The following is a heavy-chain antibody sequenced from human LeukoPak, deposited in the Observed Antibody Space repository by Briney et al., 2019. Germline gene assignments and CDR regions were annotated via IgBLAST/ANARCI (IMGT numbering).Heavy chain of an antibody. CDR2: IDPSDSYT. V-gene: IGHV5-10-1*01. CDR1: GYSFTSYW. D-gene: IGHD6-19*01. CDR3: ARDTVAGYYYGMDV. Sequence: GESLKISCQGSGYSFTSYWISWVRQMPGKGLEWMGRIDPSDSYTNYSPSFQGHVTVSADKSISTAYLQWSSLKASDTAMYYCARDTVAGYYYGMDVWGQGTTVTVSS. J-gene: IGHJ6*02.